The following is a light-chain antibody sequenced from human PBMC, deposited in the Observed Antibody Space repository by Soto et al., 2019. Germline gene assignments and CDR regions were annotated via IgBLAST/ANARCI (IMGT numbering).Light chain of an antibody. CDR2: KTS. J-gene: IGKJ5*01. Sequence: DIEMTQSPSTLSASVGDRVTITCRASQSINSWLAWYQQKPGYAPKLLIYKTSTLESGVPSRFSGSGSGTEFTLTISSLQPDDFATYYCQQYNSYSTFGQGTRLEIK. CDR1: QSINSW. CDR3: QQYNSYST. V-gene: IGKV1-5*03.